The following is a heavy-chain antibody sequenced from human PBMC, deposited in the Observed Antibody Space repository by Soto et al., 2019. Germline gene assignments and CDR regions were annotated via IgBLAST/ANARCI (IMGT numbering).Heavy chain of an antibody. D-gene: IGHD2-15*01. CDR2: IYHSGST. CDR1: GGSISSSNW. Sequence: SETLSLTCAVSGGSISSSNWWSWVRQPPGKGLEWIGEIYHSGSTNYNPSLKSRVTISVDKSKNQFSLRLTSVTAADTAVYYCARVGGVAARTFDYWGQGTVVTVSS. V-gene: IGHV4-4*02. CDR3: ARVGGVAARTFDY. J-gene: IGHJ4*02.